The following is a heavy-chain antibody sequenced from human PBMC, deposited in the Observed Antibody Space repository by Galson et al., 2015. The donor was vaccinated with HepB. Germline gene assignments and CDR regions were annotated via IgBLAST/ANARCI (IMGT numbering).Heavy chain of an antibody. CDR3: ARDEYYGAGRRSRGYYGMDV. CDR1: GFTFSSYW. D-gene: IGHD3-10*01. V-gene: IGHV3-7*03. J-gene: IGHJ6*02. Sequence: SLRLSCAASGFTFSSYWMSWVRQAPGKGLEWVATIRQGGSETYYVDSVKGRFTISRDNAKNSLYLQMNSLRAEDTAVYYCARDEYYGAGRRSRGYYGMDVWGQGTTVTVSS. CDR2: IRQGGSET.